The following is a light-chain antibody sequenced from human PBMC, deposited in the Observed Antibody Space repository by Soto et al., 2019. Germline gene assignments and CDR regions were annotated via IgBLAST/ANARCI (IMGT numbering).Light chain of an antibody. CDR1: QSLLHSNGFNY. CDR2: LAS. CDR3: MQALQAWT. J-gene: IGKJ1*01. Sequence: DIVMTQSPVSLPVTPGEPASISCRSSQSLLHSNGFNYLDWYVQKPGQSPQLLLSLASTRASGGPDRVSGSASGTDFTLNISRVEAEDVGVYYCMQALQAWTFGQGTKVDIK. V-gene: IGKV2-28*01.